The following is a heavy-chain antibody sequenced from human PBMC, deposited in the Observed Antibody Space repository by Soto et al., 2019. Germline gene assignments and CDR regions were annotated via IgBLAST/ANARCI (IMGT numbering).Heavy chain of an antibody. D-gene: IGHD3-22*01. CDR1: GFSLSTSGVG. Sequence: QITLKESGPTLVKPTQTLTLTCTFSGFSLSTSGVGVGWIRQPPGKALEWLALIYWDDDKRYSPSLKSRLTITKDTSESQRVRXMTNMDPVDTATYYCVHRLNYYDSSGYYKGNYFDYWGQGTLVTVSS. CDR2: IYWDDDK. J-gene: IGHJ4*02. V-gene: IGHV2-5*02. CDR3: VHRLNYYDSSGYYKGNYFDY.